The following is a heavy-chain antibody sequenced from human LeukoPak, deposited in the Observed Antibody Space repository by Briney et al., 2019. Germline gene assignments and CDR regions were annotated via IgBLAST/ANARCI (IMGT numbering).Heavy chain of an antibody. J-gene: IGHJ1*01. V-gene: IGHV3-48*04. CDR2: ISSDGATT. Sequence: PGGSLRLSCAASGFTFSSYSMTWVRQAPGEGLQWVSYISSDGATTYYADSVKGRFIISRDNAKNSLFLQINSLRAEDTAVYYCAGSTLWSGIFQYGGQGTLVTVSS. CDR1: GFTFSSYS. D-gene: IGHD3-3*01. CDR3: AGSTLWSGIFQY.